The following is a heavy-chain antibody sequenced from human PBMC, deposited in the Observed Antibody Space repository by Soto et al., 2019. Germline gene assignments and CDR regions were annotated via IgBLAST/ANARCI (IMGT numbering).Heavy chain of an antibody. CDR2: IKQDGSEK. Sequence: EAQLVESGGGLVQPGGSLRVSCAVSGFTFSSYWMSWVRQAPGKGLEWVATIKQDGSEKDYIDSVKARFTMSSDNAKNSLYLHMNTLRAEDTAVYFCARGGRDAYDWFDPWGQGTRVTVSS. D-gene: IGHD3-16*01. CDR1: GFTFSSYW. V-gene: IGHV3-7*01. J-gene: IGHJ5*02. CDR3: ARGGRDAYDWFDP.